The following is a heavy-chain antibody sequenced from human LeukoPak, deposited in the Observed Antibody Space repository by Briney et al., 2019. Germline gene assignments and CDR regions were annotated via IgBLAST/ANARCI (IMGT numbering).Heavy chain of an antibody. D-gene: IGHD6-19*01. CDR1: NYTFTSYG. CDR3: ARTLELGVAGEVLWLD. Sequence: ASVKVSCKASNYTFTSYGISWVRQAPGQGLEWIAWINAYNGDTNYAQKLQGRVTMTTDTSTSTAYMELRSLRSDDTAVYYCARTLELGVAGEVLWLDWGQGTLVTVSS. CDR2: INAYNGDT. V-gene: IGHV1-18*01. J-gene: IGHJ4*02.